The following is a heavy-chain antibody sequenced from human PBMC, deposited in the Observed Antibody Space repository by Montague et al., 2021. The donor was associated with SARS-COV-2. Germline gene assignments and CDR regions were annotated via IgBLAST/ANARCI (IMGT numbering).Heavy chain of an antibody. D-gene: IGHD1-26*01. V-gene: IGHV3-30-3*01. J-gene: IGHJ4*02. Sequence: SLKLSCAASGFTFSNYPMYWVRQAPGKGLEWVTIVSYDGNIKYYGDFVKGRFTISRDKSKNTLYLQMNSLRADDTAIYYCARGRGSYSLDCWGQGTLVTVSS. CDR3: ARGRGSYSLDC. CDR2: VSYDGNIK. CDR1: GFTFSNYP.